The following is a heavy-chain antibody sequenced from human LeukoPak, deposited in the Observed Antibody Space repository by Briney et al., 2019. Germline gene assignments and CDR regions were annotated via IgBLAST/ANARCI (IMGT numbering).Heavy chain of an antibody. Sequence: GGSLRLSCAASGFTFSSYGMHCVRQAPGKGLEWVAVISYDGSNKYYADSVKGRFTISRDNSKNTLYLQMNSLRAEDTAVYYCAKDSWGSNTLMNWFDPWGQGTLVTVSS. D-gene: IGHD2-15*01. CDR3: AKDSWGSNTLMNWFDP. CDR1: GFTFSSYG. CDR2: ISYDGSNK. V-gene: IGHV3-30*18. J-gene: IGHJ5*02.